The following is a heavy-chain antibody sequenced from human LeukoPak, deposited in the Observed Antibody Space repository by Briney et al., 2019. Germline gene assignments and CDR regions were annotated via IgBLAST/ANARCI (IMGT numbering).Heavy chain of an antibody. Sequence: PSETLSLTCTVSGGSISSYYWSWIRQPPGKGLEWIGYIYYSGSTNYNPSLKSRVTISVDTSKNQFSLKLSSVTAADTAVYYCARVHSNIVVVPAAIFDLWGRGTLVTVSS. V-gene: IGHV4-59*01. CDR1: GGSISSYY. CDR3: ARVHSNIVVVPAAIFDL. CDR2: IYYSGST. D-gene: IGHD2-2*01. J-gene: IGHJ2*01.